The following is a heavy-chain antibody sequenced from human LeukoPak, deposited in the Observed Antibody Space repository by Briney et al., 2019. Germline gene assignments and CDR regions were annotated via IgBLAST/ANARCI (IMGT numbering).Heavy chain of an antibody. CDR3: ARGHVAYYAFDI. J-gene: IGHJ3*02. D-gene: IGHD3-10*01. CDR1: GYTFAGYY. Sequence: ASVKVSCKASGYTFAGYYLHWVRQAPGQGLEWMGWINPNSGDSNYAQIIQGRVTMTRDTSISTAYMELSRLRSDDTAVYYCARGHVAYYAFDIWGQGTMVSVSS. V-gene: IGHV1-2*02. CDR2: INPNSGDS.